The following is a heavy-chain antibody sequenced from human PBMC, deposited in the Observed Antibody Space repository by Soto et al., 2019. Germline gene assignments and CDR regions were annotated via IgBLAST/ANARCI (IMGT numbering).Heavy chain of an antibody. Sequence: LSLTCTVSGGSINDYYWSWTRQPPGKGLEWIAYGLRPDYTGYNPSLRNRVTISSDTSKNQFSLRLISVTAADTAVYYCVAGPDRAKSAYWGQGTLVTVSS. CDR3: VAGPDRAKSAY. CDR1: GGSINDYY. J-gene: IGHJ4*01. V-gene: IGHV4-59*01. CDR2: GLRPDYT.